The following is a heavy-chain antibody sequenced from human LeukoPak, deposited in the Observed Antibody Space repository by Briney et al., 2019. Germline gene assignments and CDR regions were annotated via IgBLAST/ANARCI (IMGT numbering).Heavy chain of an antibody. CDR2: IIPILGIA. Sequence: GASVKVSCKASGGTFSSYAISWVRQAPGQGLEWMGRIIPILGIANYAQKFQGRVTITADKSTSTAYMELSSLRSEDTAVYYCARHGSYDFFLGNWFDPWGQGTLVTVSS. CDR1: GGTFSSYA. CDR3: ARHGSYDFFLGNWFDP. D-gene: IGHD3-3*01. J-gene: IGHJ5*02. V-gene: IGHV1-69*04.